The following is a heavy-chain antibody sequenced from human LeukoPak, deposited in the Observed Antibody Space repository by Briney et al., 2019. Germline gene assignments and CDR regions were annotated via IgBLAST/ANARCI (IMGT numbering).Heavy chain of an antibody. Sequence: GGSLRLSCAASGFTVSSTYMSWVRQAPGKGLEWVSIIYSGGNTYYADSVKGRFTISRDNSKNTLYLQMNSLRAEDTAVYYCARDRYCSGGTWRYFDYWGQGTLVTVSS. CDR1: GFTVSSTY. J-gene: IGHJ4*02. D-gene: IGHD2-15*01. CDR2: IYSGGNT. CDR3: ARDRYCSGGTWRYFDY. V-gene: IGHV3-53*01.